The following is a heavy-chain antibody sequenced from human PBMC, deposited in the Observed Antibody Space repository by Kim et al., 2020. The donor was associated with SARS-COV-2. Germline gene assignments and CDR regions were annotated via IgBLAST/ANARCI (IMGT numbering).Heavy chain of an antibody. J-gene: IGHJ6*02. V-gene: IGHV3-66*03. CDR1: GFTVSSNY. CDR3: ARNLGDCSHLVYGMDV. D-gene: IGHD2-21*02. CDR2: IYSCEST. Sequence: GGSLRLSCAASGFTVSSNYMSWVRQAPGKGLEWVSTIYSCESTFYADSVKGRFTISRDNSKNILYLQMNSLRGEDTAVYYCARNLGDCSHLVYGMDVWGQGTTVTVSS.